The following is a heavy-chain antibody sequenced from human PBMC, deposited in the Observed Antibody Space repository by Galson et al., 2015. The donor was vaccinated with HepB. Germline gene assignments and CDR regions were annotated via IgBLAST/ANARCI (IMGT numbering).Heavy chain of an antibody. CDR3: ATGGTTITPWGY. Sequence: CAASGFSLRNSGMSWVRQAPGKGLECVSTISGSGGYTDYTESVKGRFTISRDNSKNTLYLEMSSLRADDTAVYYCATGGTTITPWGYWGQGTLVTVSS. CDR1: GFSLRNSG. D-gene: IGHD4-11*01. CDR2: ISGSGGYT. J-gene: IGHJ4*02. V-gene: IGHV3-23*01.